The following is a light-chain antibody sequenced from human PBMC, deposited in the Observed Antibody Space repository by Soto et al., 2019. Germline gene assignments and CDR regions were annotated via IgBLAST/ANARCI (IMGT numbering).Light chain of an antibody. Sequence: QSALTQPASVSGSPGQSITISCTGTSSDVGGYNYVSWYQQHPGKAPKLIIYEVSYRPSGVSNRFSGSKSGNTASLTISGLQAEDEADYYCSSYTSNSTRYVFGTGTQLTVL. J-gene: IGLJ1*01. CDR3: SSYTSNSTRYV. CDR1: SSDVGGYNY. V-gene: IGLV2-14*01. CDR2: EVS.